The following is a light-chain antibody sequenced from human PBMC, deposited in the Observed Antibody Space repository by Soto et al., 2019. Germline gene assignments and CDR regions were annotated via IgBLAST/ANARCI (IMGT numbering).Light chain of an antibody. CDR1: QSVGTY. V-gene: IGKV3-11*01. CDR2: DTS. CDR3: QQRSDWPS. J-gene: IGKJ2*01. Sequence: VLTQSPATLSFSPGERATLSCWASQSVGTYLAWYQHKLGQAPRLLIYDTSNRATGIPARFSGSGSGTDFTLTISSLEPEDFAVYYCQQRSDWPSFGQGTKLEI.